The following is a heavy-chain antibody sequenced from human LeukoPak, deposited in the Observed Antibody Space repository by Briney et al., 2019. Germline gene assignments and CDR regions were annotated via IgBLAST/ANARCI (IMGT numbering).Heavy chain of an antibody. D-gene: IGHD3-22*01. Sequence: GGSLRLSCAASGFTFSSYGMHWVRQAPGKGLEWVAVIWYDGSNKYYADSVKGRFTISRDNSKNTLYLQMNSLRAEDTAVYYCAKDSGDYYDSSGYPGGFDYWGQGTLVTVPS. V-gene: IGHV3-30*02. J-gene: IGHJ4*02. CDR3: AKDSGDYYDSSGYPGGFDY. CDR2: IWYDGSNK. CDR1: GFTFSSYG.